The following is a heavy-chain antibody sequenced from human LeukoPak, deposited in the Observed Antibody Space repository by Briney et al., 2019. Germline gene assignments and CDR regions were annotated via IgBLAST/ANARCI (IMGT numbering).Heavy chain of an antibody. CDR2: IISSSSTI. CDR1: GFTFSSYS. D-gene: IGHD3-10*01. J-gene: IGHJ6*03. CDR3: ARESEAGLRAWYMDV. V-gene: IGHV3-48*04. Sequence: GGSLRLSCAASGFTFSSYSMNWVRQAPGKGREGVSYIISSSSTIYYADSLKGRFTISRETAKNSLYLPMNSLRAEDTAVYYCARESEAGLRAWYMDVRGKATTVTVPS.